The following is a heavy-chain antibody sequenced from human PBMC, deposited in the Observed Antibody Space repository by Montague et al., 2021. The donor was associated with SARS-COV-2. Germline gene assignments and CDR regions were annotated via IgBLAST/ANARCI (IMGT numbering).Heavy chain of an antibody. D-gene: IGHD4-23*01. CDR1: GGSISSGGYS. J-gene: IGHJ4*02. CDR3: ARITVITPRYFDS. Sequence: TLSLTCAVSGGSISSGGYSWNWIRQPPGKGLEWIGYIYHSGSTYYNPALKSRVSIVLDTPKNHFSLSLESVTAADTAVYYCARITVITPRYFDSWGQGSLVTVAS. V-gene: IGHV4-30-2*01. CDR2: IYHSGST.